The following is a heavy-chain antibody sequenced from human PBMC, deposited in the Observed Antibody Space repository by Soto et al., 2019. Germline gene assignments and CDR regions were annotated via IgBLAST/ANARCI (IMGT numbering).Heavy chain of an antibody. Sequence: GGSLRLSCAASGLTFSSYWMSWVRQAPGVGLEWVANIKQDGSEKYYVDSVKGRFTISRDNAKNSLYLQMNSLRDEDTAVYYCAREPIVGANPYFECWGQGTLVTVTS. CDR3: AREPIVGANPYFEC. V-gene: IGHV3-7*01. J-gene: IGHJ4*02. CDR1: GLTFSSYW. CDR2: IKQDGSEK. D-gene: IGHD1-26*01.